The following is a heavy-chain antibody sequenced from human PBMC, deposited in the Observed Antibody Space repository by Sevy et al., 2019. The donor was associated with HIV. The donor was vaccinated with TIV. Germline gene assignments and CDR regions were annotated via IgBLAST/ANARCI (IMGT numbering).Heavy chain of an antibody. Sequence: GESLKISCAASGFTFSSYSMNWVRQAPGKGLEWVSYISSSSSTIYYADSVKGRFTISRDNAKNSLYLQMNSLRAEDTAVYYCARTDYGFDPWGQGTLVIVSS. D-gene: IGHD3-10*01. J-gene: IGHJ5*02. V-gene: IGHV3-48*01. CDR1: GFTFSSYS. CDR2: ISSSSSTI. CDR3: ARTDYGFDP.